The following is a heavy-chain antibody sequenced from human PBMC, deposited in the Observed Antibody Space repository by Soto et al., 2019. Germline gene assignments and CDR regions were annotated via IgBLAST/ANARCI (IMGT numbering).Heavy chain of an antibody. CDR2: VNFDGSTT. CDR3: ARGGSGTYKLDN. D-gene: IGHD3-10*01. J-gene: IGHJ4*02. V-gene: IGHV3-74*01. Sequence: EVQLVESGGGLLQPGGSLRLSCEASGFTFSSHWMHWVRQTPGKGLVWVSRVNFDGSTTNYADSVKGRLTISRDNAKNTMYLQMNSLRAEDTAVYYCARGGSGTYKLDNWGQGTLVTVSA. CDR1: GFTFSSHW.